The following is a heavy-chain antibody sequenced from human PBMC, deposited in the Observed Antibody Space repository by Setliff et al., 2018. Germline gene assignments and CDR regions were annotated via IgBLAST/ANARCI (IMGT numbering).Heavy chain of an antibody. J-gene: IGHJ4*02. CDR2: IIPIFGTA. D-gene: IGHD3-22*01. Sequence: ASVKVSCKASGATFSSYAISWVRQAPGQGLEWMGRIIPIFGTANYAQKFQGRVTITADKSTSTAYMELSSLRSEDTAVYYCARESYDSSGYIYYFDYWGQGTLVTVSS. CDR1: GATFSSYA. V-gene: IGHV1-69*06. CDR3: ARESYDSSGYIYYFDY.